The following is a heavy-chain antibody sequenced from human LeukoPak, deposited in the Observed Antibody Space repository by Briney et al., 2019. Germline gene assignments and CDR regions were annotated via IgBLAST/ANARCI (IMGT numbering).Heavy chain of an antibody. CDR2: VRTTGDGETT. D-gene: IGHD1-26*01. J-gene: IGHJ4*02. Sequence: GGSLRLSCEGSGFIFRNSWMSWIRQAPGKGLEWLGRVRTTGDGETTDYGAPRRGRFTISRDDLKSTVYLQMNSLQTEDTGIYYCTAVLGKADDDSWGQGTLVTVSS. V-gene: IGHV3-15*01. CDR1: GFIFRNSW. CDR3: TAVLGKADDDS.